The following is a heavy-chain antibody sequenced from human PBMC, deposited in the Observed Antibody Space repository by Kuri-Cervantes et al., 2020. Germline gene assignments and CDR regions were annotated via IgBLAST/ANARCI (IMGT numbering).Heavy chain of an antibody. Sequence: GESLKISCAASGFTFSSYWMSWVRQAPGKGLEWVSVIYSGGSTYYADSVKGRFTISRDNSKNTLYLQMNSLRAEDTAVYYCAKGFELLYYYYGMDVWGQGTTVTVSS. CDR1: GFTFSSYW. D-gene: IGHD1-26*01. CDR2: IYSGGST. V-gene: IGHV3-66*02. CDR3: AKGFELLYYYYGMDV. J-gene: IGHJ6*02.